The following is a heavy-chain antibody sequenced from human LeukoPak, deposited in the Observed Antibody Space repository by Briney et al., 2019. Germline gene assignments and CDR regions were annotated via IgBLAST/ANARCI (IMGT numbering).Heavy chain of an antibody. D-gene: IGHD6-13*01. V-gene: IGHV4-4*09. CDR1: GGSFSSYY. CDR2: IYTSGST. CDR3: ARGTLAAAVETNWFDP. Sequence: SETLSLTCAVYGGSFSSYYWSWIRQPPGKGLEWIGYIYTSGSTNYNPSLKSRVTISVDTSKNQFSLKLSSVTAADTAVYYCARGTLAAAVETNWFDPWGQGTLVTVSS. J-gene: IGHJ5*02.